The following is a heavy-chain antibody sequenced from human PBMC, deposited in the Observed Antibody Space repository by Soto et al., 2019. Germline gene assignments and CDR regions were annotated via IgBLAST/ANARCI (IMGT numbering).Heavy chain of an antibody. CDR3: ARQRGYLLFDY. Sequence: SETLSLTCTVSGGSISSYYWSWIRQPPGKGLEWIGYIYYSGSTNYNPSLKSRVTISVDTSKNQFSLKLSSVTAADTAVYYCARQRGYLLFDYWGQGTLVTVSS. CDR1: GGSISSYY. V-gene: IGHV4-59*08. D-gene: IGHD5-18*01. J-gene: IGHJ4*02. CDR2: IYYSGST.